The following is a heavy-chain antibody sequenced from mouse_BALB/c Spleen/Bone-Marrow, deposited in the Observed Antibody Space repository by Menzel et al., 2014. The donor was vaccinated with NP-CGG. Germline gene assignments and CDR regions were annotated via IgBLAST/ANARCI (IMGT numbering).Heavy chain of an antibody. Sequence: LQQSGGGLVKPGGSLKLSCAASGFTFSSYAMSWVRQTPEKRLEWVASISSGGSTYYPDSVKGRFTISRDNARNILYQQMSSLRSEDTAMYYCARDDYDDQYYFDYWGQGTTLTVSS. D-gene: IGHD2-4*01. CDR3: ARDDYDDQYYFDY. V-gene: IGHV5-6-5*01. CDR2: ISSGGST. J-gene: IGHJ2*01. CDR1: GFTFSSYA.